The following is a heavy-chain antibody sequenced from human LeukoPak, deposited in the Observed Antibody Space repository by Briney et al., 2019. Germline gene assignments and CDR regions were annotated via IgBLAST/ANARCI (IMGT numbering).Heavy chain of an antibody. CDR1: GYTFTGYY. J-gene: IGHJ4*02. CDR2: INPNSGGT. CDR3: AREPAVAGTDGNTPFDY. D-gene: IGHD6-19*01. Sequence: ASVKVSYKASGYTFTGYYMHWVRQAPGQGLEWMGWINPNSGGTNYAQKFQGWVTMTRDTSISTDYMELSRLRSDDTAVYYCAREPAVAGTDGNTPFDYWGQGTLVTVSS. V-gene: IGHV1-2*04.